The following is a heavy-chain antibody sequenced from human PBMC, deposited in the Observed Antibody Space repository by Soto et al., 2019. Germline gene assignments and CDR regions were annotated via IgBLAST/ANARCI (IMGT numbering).Heavy chain of an antibody. J-gene: IGHJ5*02. CDR3: ARGIGFLEWFSSNWFDP. CDR2: IIPILGIA. Sequence: QVQLVHSGAEVKKPGSSVKVSCKASGGTFSSYTISWVRQAPGQGLEWMGRIIPILGIANYAQKFQGRVTITADKSTSTAYMELSSLRSEDTAVYYCARGIGFLEWFSSNWFDPWGQGTLVTVSS. CDR1: GGTFSSYT. V-gene: IGHV1-69*02. D-gene: IGHD3-3*01.